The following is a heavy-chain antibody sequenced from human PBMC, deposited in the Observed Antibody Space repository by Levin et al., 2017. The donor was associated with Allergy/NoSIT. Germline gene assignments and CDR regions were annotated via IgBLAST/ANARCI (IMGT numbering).Heavy chain of an antibody. CDR1: GGSISTSDHY. Sequence: SQTLSLPCTVSGGSISTSDHYWDWIRQPPGKGLEWIGNIYYSGSTYYNPSLKSRVTISVDTSKNQFSLKLSSVSAADTALYYCAKSRGGDSTYYYYYGMDVWGQGTTVTVSS. J-gene: IGHJ6*02. CDR3: AKSRGGDSTYYYYYGMDV. V-gene: IGHV4-39*01. D-gene: IGHD2-21*01. CDR2: IYYSGST.